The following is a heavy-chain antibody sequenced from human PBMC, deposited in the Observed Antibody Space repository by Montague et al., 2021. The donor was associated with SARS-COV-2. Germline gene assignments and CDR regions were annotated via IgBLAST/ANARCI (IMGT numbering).Heavy chain of an antibody. CDR1: GGSISSSSYY. V-gene: IGHV4-39*01. CDR3: ARQSKLLWFGELFSPWYFDL. D-gene: IGHD3-10*01. Sequence: SETLSLTCTVSGGSISSSSYYWAWTRQPPGKGLEWIGSIYYTGTTYYNPSLKSRVTISVDTSKNQFSLKLSSVTAADTAVYYCARQSKLLWFGELFSPWYFDLWGRGTLVTVSS. CDR2: IYYTGTT. J-gene: IGHJ2*01.